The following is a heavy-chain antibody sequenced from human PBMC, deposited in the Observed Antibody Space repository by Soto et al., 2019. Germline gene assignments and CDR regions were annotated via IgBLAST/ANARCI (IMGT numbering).Heavy chain of an antibody. CDR1: GGTFSSYA. Sequence: QVQLVQSGAEVKKPGSSVKVSCKASGGTFSSYAISWVRQAPGQGLEWMGGIIPIFGTANYAQKFQGRVTITADESTSTAYMDLSSLRSDVTAVFYCPRLGGYDFPHYWGQGTLVTVSS. V-gene: IGHV1-69*12. CDR2: IIPIFGTA. J-gene: IGHJ4*02. CDR3: PRLGGYDFPHY. D-gene: IGHD3-3*01.